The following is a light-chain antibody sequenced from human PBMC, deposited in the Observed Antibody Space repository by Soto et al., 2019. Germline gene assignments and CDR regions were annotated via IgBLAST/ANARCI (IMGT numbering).Light chain of an antibody. J-gene: IGKJ3*01. V-gene: IGKV1-5*01. CDR3: QQYQSYFLT. CDR1: QSISRS. Sequence: DIQMTQSPSTLSASVGDRVTITCRASQSISRSLAWYQQKSGKAPKLLIYDASRLESGVPSRFSGSGFGTEFTLTISGLQPDDFATYYCQQYQSYFLTFGPGTKVD. CDR2: DAS.